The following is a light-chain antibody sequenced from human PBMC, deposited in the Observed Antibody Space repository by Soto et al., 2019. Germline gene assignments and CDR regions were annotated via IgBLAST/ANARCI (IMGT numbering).Light chain of an antibody. CDR3: QSYDSSLTGWGV. Sequence: QPVLTQPPSVSGAPGQRVTISCTGSSSNIGAGYDVHWYQQLPGTAPKLLIYGNSNRPSGVPDRFSGSKSGTSASLAITGLQAEDEDDYYCQSYDSSLTGWGVFGGGTKLTVL. CDR2: GNS. V-gene: IGLV1-40*01. CDR1: SSNIGAGYD. J-gene: IGLJ3*02.